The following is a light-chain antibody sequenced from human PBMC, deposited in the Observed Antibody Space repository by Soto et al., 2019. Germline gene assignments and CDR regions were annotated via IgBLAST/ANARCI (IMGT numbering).Light chain of an antibody. J-gene: IGKJ4*01. V-gene: IGKV3-15*01. CDR3: QRYNNWPLT. CDR2: DSS. CDR1: QGIGDT. Sequence: EIVLTQSPAALSVSPGERVTLSCRASQGIGDTLAWYQQKPGQTPRLLIYDSSTRAIGIPIRFSGSRSGTEFILTINGLQSEDFAVYYCQRYNNWPLTFGGGTKVEIK.